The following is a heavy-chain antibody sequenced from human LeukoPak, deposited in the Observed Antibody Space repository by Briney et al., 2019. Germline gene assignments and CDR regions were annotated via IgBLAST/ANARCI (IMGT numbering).Heavy chain of an antibody. CDR3: ARDRGNYDSSDPLDY. CDR1: GYTFTAYG. J-gene: IGHJ4*02. CDR2: ISAYNGNT. D-gene: IGHD3-22*01. Sequence: ASVKVSCKTSGYTFTAYGISWVRQAPGQGLEWMGWISAYNGNTNYAQKLQGRVTMTTDASTSTAYMELRSLRSDDTAVYYCARDRGNYDSSDPLDYWGQGTLVTVSS. V-gene: IGHV1-18*01.